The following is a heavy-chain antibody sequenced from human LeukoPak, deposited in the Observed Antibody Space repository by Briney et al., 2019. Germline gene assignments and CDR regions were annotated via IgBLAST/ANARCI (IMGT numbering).Heavy chain of an antibody. CDR1: GFTFSSYW. J-gene: IGHJ4*02. Sequence: GGSLRLSCAASGFTFSSYWMSWVRQAPGKGLEWVSGISGSGGSTYYADSVKGRFTISRDISKNTLYLQMNSLRAEDTAVYYCAKEEPGDYVYLFDYWGQGTLVTVSS. D-gene: IGHD4-17*01. CDR3: AKEEPGDYVYLFDY. V-gene: IGHV3-23*01. CDR2: ISGSGGST.